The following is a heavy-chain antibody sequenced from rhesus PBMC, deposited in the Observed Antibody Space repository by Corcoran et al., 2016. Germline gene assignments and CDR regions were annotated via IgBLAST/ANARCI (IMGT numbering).Heavy chain of an antibody. V-gene: IGHV4S19*01. CDR3: ARDFAGGWYDY. CDR2: ISDSKGSN. Sequence: QVQLQESGPGLVKPSETLSLTCAVSGGSISSSNWWSWIRQPPGKGLEWIWYISDSKGSNYDHPSLNSRVTISKDTSKNQFSLKLSSVTAADTAVYYCARDFAGGWYDYWGQGVLVTVSS. CDR1: GGSISSSNW. J-gene: IGHJ4*01. D-gene: IGHD6-31*01.